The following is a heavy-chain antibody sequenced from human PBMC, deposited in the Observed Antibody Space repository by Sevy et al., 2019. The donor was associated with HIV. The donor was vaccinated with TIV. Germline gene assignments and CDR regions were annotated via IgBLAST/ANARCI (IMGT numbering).Heavy chain of an antibody. V-gene: IGHV3-30*18. D-gene: IGHD3-10*01. CDR1: GFTFISYG. CDR2: ISYDGSNK. Sequence: GGSLRLSCAASGFTFISYGMHWVRQAPGKGLEWVAVISYDGSNKYYADSVKGRFTISRDNSKNTLYLQVNSLREEDTAVYYCAKDAYGSGSSHGDSWGQGTLVTVSS. CDR3: AKDAYGSGSSHGDS. J-gene: IGHJ4*02.